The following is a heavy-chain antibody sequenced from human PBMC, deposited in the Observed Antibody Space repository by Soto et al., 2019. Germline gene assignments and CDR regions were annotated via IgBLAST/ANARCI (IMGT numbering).Heavy chain of an antibody. Sequence: XGALILSCSASGFTFSSYAMHWVRQAPGKGLEYVSAISSNGGSTYYADSVKGRFTTSRDNSKNTLYLQMSSLRAEDTAVYYCVKDGFDSSSAFDYWGQGTLVTVSS. J-gene: IGHJ4*02. CDR2: ISSNGGST. D-gene: IGHD6-6*01. CDR3: VKDGFDSSSAFDY. CDR1: GFTFSSYA. V-gene: IGHV3-64D*06.